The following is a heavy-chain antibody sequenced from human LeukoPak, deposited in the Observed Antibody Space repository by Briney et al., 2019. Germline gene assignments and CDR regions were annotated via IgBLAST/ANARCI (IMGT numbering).Heavy chain of an antibody. CDR1: GFTFSNSG. D-gene: IGHD6-19*01. CDR2: ISSTSSYI. CDR3: ARASSGWAVDLYYFDY. Sequence: PGRSLRLSCTASGFTFSNSGMHWVRQAPGKGLEWVSSISSTSSYIYYADSVKGRFTISRDNAKNSLYLQMNSLTAEDTAVYYCARASSGWAVDLYYFDYWGQGTLVTVSS. J-gene: IGHJ4*02. V-gene: IGHV3-21*01.